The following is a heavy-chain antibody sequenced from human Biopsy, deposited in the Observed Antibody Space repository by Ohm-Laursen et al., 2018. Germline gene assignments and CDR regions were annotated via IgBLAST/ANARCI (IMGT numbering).Heavy chain of an antibody. V-gene: IGHV1-18*01. D-gene: IGHD6-19*01. CDR1: GYAFDTDG. CDR2: VSGYNGNT. CDR3: AKGGLSSGPLAY. J-gene: IGHJ4*02. Sequence: ASVKVSCKTSGYAFDTDGITWVRQAPGQGLEWMGWVSGYNGNTNYAQKLQGRVTMTIDTSTSTVYMELRSLRSDDTAVYFFAKGGLSSGPLAYWGQGTLVTVSS.